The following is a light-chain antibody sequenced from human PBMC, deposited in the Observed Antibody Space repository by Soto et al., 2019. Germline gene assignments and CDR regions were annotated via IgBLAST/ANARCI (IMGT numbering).Light chain of an antibody. CDR3: SSYAGSNTWV. CDR2: EVN. Sequence: QSALTQPPSASGSPGQSVTISRTGTSSDVGAYNYVSWYRQHPGKAPKLLIFEVNSRPSGVPDRFSGSKSGNTASLTVSGLQAEDESHYYCSSYAGSNTWVFGGGTKLTVL. CDR1: SSDVGAYNY. J-gene: IGLJ3*02. V-gene: IGLV2-8*01.